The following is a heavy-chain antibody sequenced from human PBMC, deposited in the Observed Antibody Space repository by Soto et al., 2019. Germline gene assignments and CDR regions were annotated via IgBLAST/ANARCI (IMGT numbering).Heavy chain of an antibody. CDR2: VKQDGSEQ. D-gene: IGHD6-19*01. Sequence: EVHLVESGGGLVQPGGSLRLSCSASGFIFSSYWMTWVRHAPGKGLEWAANVKQDGSEQHYVDSVKGRFTISRDNVKNSLFLQMNSLRAEDTAVYYCVGGSGWVMDYWGQGTLVTVSS. CDR1: GFIFSSYW. J-gene: IGHJ4*02. CDR3: VGGSGWVMDY. V-gene: IGHV3-7*03.